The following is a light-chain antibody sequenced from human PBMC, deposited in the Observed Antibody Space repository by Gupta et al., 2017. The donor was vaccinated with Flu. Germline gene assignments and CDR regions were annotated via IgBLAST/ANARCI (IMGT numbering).Light chain of an antibody. CDR1: ASDIGDPKH. CDR3: CTYAGWV. CDR2: DFT. V-gene: IGLV2-11*01. Sequence: QSALTQPRSVSGSPGQSVTISCTGTASDIGDPKHVPCYQQPPSNAPKLVIYDFTKRPAGVPDCFSGSTAGITSTLLIAGVEADYSGHSYGCTYAGWVFGGGTKLTVL. J-gene: IGLJ3*02.